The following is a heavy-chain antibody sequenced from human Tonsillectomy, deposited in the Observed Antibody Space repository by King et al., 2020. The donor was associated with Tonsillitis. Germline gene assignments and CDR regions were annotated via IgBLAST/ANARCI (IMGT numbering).Heavy chain of an antibody. CDR2: IYTSGST. CDR1: GGSISSGSYY. CDR3: ARSTYSSGWPGDY. D-gene: IGHD6-19*01. J-gene: IGHJ4*02. V-gene: IGHV4-61*02. Sequence: QLQESGPGLVKPSQTLSLTCTVSGGSISSGSYYWSWIRQPAGKGLEWIGRIYTSGSTNYNPSLKSRVTISVDTSKNQFSLKLSSVTAADTAVYYCARSTYSSGWPGDYWGQGTLVTVSS.